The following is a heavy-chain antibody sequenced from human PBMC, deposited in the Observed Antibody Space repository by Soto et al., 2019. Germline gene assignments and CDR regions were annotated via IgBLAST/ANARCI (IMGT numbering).Heavy chain of an antibody. CDR1: GFTFSSYA. CDR3: AKHRIVVVPAADYYYGMDV. J-gene: IGHJ6*02. V-gene: IGHV3-23*01. D-gene: IGHD2-2*01. Sequence: GGSLRLSCAASGFTFSSYAMSWVRQAPGKGLEWVSAISGSGGSTYYADSVKGRFTISRDNSKNTLYLQMNSLRAEDTAVYYCAKHRIVVVPAADYYYGMDVWGQGTTVTVSS. CDR2: ISGSGGST.